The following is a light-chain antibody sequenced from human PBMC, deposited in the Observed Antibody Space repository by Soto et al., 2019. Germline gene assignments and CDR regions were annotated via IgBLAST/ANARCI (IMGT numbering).Light chain of an antibody. J-gene: IGLJ1*01. V-gene: IGLV2-14*01. Sequence: QSALTQPASVSGSPGQSITISCTGTSSDVGGYNYVSWYQQHPGKAPKFLLYEVSNRPSGVSHRFSGSKSGNTASLTISGLQAEDEADYYCTSFSSSTSLYVFGTGTKLTVL. CDR3: TSFSSSTSLYV. CDR2: EVS. CDR1: SSDVGGYNY.